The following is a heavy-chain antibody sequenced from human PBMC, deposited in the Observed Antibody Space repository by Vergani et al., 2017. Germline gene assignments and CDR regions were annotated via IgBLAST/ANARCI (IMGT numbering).Heavy chain of an antibody. D-gene: IGHD3-22*01. Sequence: QLQLQESGPGLVKPSETLSLTCTVSGGSISSSSYYWGWIRQPPGKGLEWIGSIYYSGSTYYNPSLKSRVTISVDTSKNQFSLKLSSVTAADTAVYYCARSYYYDDSGYSFDYWGQGTLVTVSS. J-gene: IGHJ4*02. CDR2: IYYSGST. CDR1: GGSISSSSYY. V-gene: IGHV4-39*01. CDR3: ARSYYYDDSGYSFDY.